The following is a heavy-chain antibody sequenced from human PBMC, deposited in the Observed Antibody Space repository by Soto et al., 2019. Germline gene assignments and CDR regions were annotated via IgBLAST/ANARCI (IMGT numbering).Heavy chain of an antibody. CDR1: GCVFRNYC. J-gene: IGHJ4*02. D-gene: IGHD1-1*01. Sequence: GGSLRLSGSASGCVFRNYCIHWVRQAPWKGLEYVAAIRTDSGDISYADSVKGRFIISRDNSKDTLFLQMSSLRPDDTGTYYCVRSDGGQLRPWRDPRFDSCGQGALLTVSS. CDR3: VRSDGGQLRPWRDPRFDS. V-gene: IGHV3-64D*06. CDR2: IRTDSGDI.